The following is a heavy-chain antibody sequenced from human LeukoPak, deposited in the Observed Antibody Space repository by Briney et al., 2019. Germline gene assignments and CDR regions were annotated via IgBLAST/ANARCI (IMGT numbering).Heavy chain of an antibody. Sequence: GGSLRLSCAASGFTFSSYEMNWVRQAPGKGLEWVSYISSSGSTIYYADSVKGRFTISRDNAKNSLYLQMNSLRAEDTAVYYCARGGIAAAGTPPPFDYWGQGTLVTVSP. CDR1: GFTFSSYE. J-gene: IGHJ4*02. CDR3: ARGGIAAAGTPPPFDY. V-gene: IGHV3-48*03. D-gene: IGHD6-13*01. CDR2: ISSSGSTI.